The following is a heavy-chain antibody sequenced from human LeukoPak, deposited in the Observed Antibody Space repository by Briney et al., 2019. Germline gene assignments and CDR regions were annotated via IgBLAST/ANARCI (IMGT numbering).Heavy chain of an antibody. V-gene: IGHV4-61*02. CDR3: ARASYSYDINGWVPFDY. CDR2: IYTSGST. J-gene: IGHJ4*02. CDR1: GNSISSGDNY. D-gene: IGHD3-22*01. Sequence: SETLSLTCTVSGNSISSGDNYWSWIRQPAGKGLEWIGRIYTSGSTNYNPSLKSRVTISGDTSKNQFSVRLSSVTAADTAVYYCARASYSYDINGWVPFDYWGQGTLVTVS.